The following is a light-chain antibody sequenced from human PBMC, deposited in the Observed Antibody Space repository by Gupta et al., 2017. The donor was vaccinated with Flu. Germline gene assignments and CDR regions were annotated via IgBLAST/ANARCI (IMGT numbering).Light chain of an antibody. CDR1: QSVSRY. CDR3: QQYNTSPLT. V-gene: IGKV3-20*01. CDR2: GAS. J-gene: IGKJ4*01. Sequence: PGTLSLSPGERATLIVRASQSVSRYSACQQQKAGKAPRLLIYGASSRATGHPDRFSGSATATEFTLSISMLAPEEFAVYCCQQYNTSPLTFGRGTKVEIK.